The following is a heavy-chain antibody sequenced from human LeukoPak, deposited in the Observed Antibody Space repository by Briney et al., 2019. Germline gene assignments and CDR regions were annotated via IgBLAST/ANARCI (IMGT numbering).Heavy chain of an antibody. V-gene: IGHV1-18*01. CDR2: VSTNDGNT. CDR3: TRAPPGMTMMTDY. Sequence: GASVKVSCKASGYTFTNYHIAWVRQAPGQGLEWMEWVSTNDGNTVYAQRLQGRVTMTTDTSTSVAYMELRSLTSDDTAVYYCTRAPPGMTMMTDYWGQGTLVTVSS. J-gene: IGHJ4*02. CDR1: GYTFTNYH. D-gene: IGHD3-22*01.